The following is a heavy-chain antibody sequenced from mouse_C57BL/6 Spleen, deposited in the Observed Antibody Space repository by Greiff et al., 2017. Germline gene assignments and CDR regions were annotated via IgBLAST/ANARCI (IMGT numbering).Heavy chain of an antibody. Sequence: QVQLQQSGAELVKPGASVKMSCKASGYTFTTYPIEWMKQNHGQSLEWIGNFHPYNDDTKYNEKFKGKATLTVEQSSSTAYLELSRVTSDDSAVYSWSSSPSPAGHYYFDDWGKGTTLTVSS. V-gene: IGHV1-47*01. D-gene: IGHD1-2*01. CDR1: GYTFTTYP. J-gene: IGHJ2*01. CDR3: SSSPSPAGHYYFDD. CDR2: FHPYNDDT.